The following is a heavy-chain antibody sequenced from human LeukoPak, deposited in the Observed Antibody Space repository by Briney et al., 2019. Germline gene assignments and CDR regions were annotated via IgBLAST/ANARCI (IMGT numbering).Heavy chain of an antibody. CDR2: ISAYNGNT. J-gene: IGHJ4*02. D-gene: IGHD2-21*01. V-gene: IGHV1-18*01. Sequence: ASVKVSCKASGYTFTSYGISWVRQAPGQGLEWMGWISAYNGNTNYAQKLQGRVTMTTDTSTSTAYMELRNLRSGDTAVYYCARAAEDIVVVIATSGEYFDYWGQGTLVTVSS. CDR3: ARAAEDIVVVIATSGEYFDY. CDR1: GYTFTSYG.